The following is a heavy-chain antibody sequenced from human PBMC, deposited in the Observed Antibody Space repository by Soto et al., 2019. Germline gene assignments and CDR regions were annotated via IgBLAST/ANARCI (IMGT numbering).Heavy chain of an antibody. CDR3: ARGIHHYNTGEFVIAY. D-gene: IGHD3-22*01. CDR2: IFHTGVT. CDR1: NGSISPYY. J-gene: IGHJ4*02. Sequence: QVQLQESGPGLVKPPETLSLTCTISNGSISPYYWSWIRQSPGKGLEWIGYIFHTGVTNHNPSLRGRVTVSIDTSRNQFALNLSSVTAADTAMYFCARGIHHYNTGEFVIAYWGQGALVTVSS. V-gene: IGHV4-59*01.